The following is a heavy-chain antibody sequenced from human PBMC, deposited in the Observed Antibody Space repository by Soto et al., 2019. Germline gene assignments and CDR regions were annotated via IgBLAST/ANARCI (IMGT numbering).Heavy chain of an antibody. CDR1: GGFISSGDSS. CDR3: ARGGVVVVSYALDA. V-gene: IGHV4-30-2*01. D-gene: IGHD2-21*01. Sequence: SETLSLTCVVSGGFISSGDSSWSWIRQPPGRGLEWIGHIYHGGTTFYNPSLKSRVAISEDRSKNQFSLNLSLVTAADTAVYYCARGGVVVVSYALDAWGQGTTVTVSS. J-gene: IGHJ6*02. CDR2: IYHGGTT.